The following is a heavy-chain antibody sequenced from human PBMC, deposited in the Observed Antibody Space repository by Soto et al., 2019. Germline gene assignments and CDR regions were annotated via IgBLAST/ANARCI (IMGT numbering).Heavy chain of an antibody. V-gene: IGHV3-33*01. J-gene: IGHJ4*02. CDR1: GSTFTSYG. D-gene: IGHD3-22*01. CDR3: ARECYYDSRCYYQDY. CDR2: IWYDGSNK. Sequence: QVQLVESGGGVVQPGRSLRLSCAASGSTFTSYGMHWVRQAPGQGLEGVAVIWYDGSNKNYADSVKGRFTISRDTSKDALYLQMNSLRAEDTAVYYCARECYYDSRCYYQDYWGQGTLVTVSS.